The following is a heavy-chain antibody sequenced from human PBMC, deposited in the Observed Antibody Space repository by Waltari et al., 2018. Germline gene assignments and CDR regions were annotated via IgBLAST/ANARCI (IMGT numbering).Heavy chain of an antibody. Sequence: EVQLVDSGGCLFKPGVSLRLYSAASVFTFSIYSMHWVRQAPWKGLGWVSSISSSSSYIYYADSVKGRFTISRDNAKNSLYLQMNSLRAEDTAVYYCASRRAFDIWGQGTMVTVSS. CDR3: ASRRAFDI. J-gene: IGHJ3*02. V-gene: IGHV3-21*01. CDR1: VFTFSIYS. CDR2: ISSSSSYI.